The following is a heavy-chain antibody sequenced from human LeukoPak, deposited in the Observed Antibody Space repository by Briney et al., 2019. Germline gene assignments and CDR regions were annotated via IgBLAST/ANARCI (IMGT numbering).Heavy chain of an antibody. J-gene: IGHJ3*02. D-gene: IGHD3-10*01. V-gene: IGHV3-23*01. CDR3: AKDHYVSGRYVAFDI. CDR1: GFTFSSYA. CDR2: ITTSGGST. Sequence: GGSLRLSCAASGFTFSSYAMSWVRQAPGEGLEWVSSITTSGGSTYYADSVKGRFTISRDSAKNTLYLQMNSLRAEDTAVYYCAKDHYVSGRYVAFDIWGQGTMVTVSS.